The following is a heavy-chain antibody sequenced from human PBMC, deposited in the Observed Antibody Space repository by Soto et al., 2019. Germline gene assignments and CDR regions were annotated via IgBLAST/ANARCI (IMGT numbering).Heavy chain of an antibody. J-gene: IGHJ4*01. D-gene: IGHD3-22*01. CDR1: GYTFTSYC. Sequence: ASVNVSFRAAGYTFTSYCISWVRQAPGQGLELMGWISAYNGNTNYAQKLQGRVTMTTDTSTSTAYMELRSLRSDDTAVYYCARDLTMIVVVPGYWGHGTLVTVSS. CDR3: ARDLTMIVVVPGY. V-gene: IGHV1-18*01. CDR2: ISAYNGNT.